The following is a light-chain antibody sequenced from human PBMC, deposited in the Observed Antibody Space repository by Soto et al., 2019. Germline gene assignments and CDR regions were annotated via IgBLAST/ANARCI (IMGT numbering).Light chain of an antibody. CDR1: QSVSTF. V-gene: IGKV3-11*01. CDR2: NAS. J-gene: IGKJ5*01. Sequence: SHSPAAVSLSPGERAILSCRASQSVSTFLAWFQQKPGQPPRLLIYNASNRTTGIPARFSGSGSGTDFTLTISSLEPEDFAVYYCQPRADWPPIPFGQGTRLAI. CDR3: QPRADWPPIP.